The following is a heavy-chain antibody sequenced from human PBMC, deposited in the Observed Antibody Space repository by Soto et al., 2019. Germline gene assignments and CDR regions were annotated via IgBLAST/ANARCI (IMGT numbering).Heavy chain of an antibody. CDR2: INHSGST. V-gene: IGHV4-34*01. CDR3: ARAPSLMDTDMVPFDY. CDR1: GGSFSGYY. Sequence: QVQLQQWGAGLLKPSETLSLTCAVYGGSFSGYYWSWIRQPPGKGLEWIGEINHSGSTNYNPSLKSRVTLSVDTSTNQFSLKLSSVTAADTAVYYCARAPSLMDTDMVPFDYWGQGTLVTVSS. D-gene: IGHD5-18*01. J-gene: IGHJ4*02.